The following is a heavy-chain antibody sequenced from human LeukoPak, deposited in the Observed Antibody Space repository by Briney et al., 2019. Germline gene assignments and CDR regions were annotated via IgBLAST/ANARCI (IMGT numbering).Heavy chain of an antibody. CDR2: MNPNCGNT. J-gene: IGHJ6*04. CDR1: GYTFTSYD. Sequence: RASVKVSCKASGYTFTSYDINWVRQATGQGLEWMGWMNPNCGNTGYAQKFQGRVTMTRNTSISTAYMELSSLRSEDTAVYYCARARPAGGGAQRKQRVPQPNYNSYGMDAWGKGTTVTVSS. D-gene: IGHD6-13*01. CDR3: ARARPAGGGAQRKQRVPQPNYNSYGMDA. V-gene: IGHV1-8*01.